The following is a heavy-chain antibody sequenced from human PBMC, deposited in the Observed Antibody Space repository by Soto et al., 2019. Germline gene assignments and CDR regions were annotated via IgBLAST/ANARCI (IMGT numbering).Heavy chain of an antibody. CDR3: ASRPLSPRIGMDV. J-gene: IGHJ6*02. CDR2: IDPSDSYT. V-gene: IGHV5-10-1*01. Sequence: PGESLKIACKGSGYSFTSYWISWVRQMPGKGLEWMGRIDPSDSYTNHSPSFQGHVTISADKSISTAYLQWSSLKASDTAMYYCASRPLSPRIGMDVWGQGTTVTVSS. CDR1: GYSFTSYW.